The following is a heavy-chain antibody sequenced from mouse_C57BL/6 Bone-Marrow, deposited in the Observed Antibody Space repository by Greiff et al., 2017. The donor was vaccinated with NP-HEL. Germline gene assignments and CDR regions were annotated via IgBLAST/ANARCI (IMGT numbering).Heavy chain of an antibody. J-gene: IGHJ3*01. V-gene: IGHV1-76*01. Sequence: VKLQESGAELVRPGASVKLSCKASGYTFTDYYINWVKQRPGQGLEWIARIYPGSGNTYYNEKFKGKATLTAEKSSSTAYMQLSSLTSEDSAVYFCARDGTDYSNRAWFAYWGQGTLVTVSA. D-gene: IGHD2-5*01. CDR2: IYPGSGNT. CDR1: GYTFTDYY. CDR3: ARDGTDYSNRAWFAY.